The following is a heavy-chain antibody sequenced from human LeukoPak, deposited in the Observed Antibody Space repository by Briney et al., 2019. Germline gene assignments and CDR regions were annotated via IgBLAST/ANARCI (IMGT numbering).Heavy chain of an antibody. Sequence: SWVRXAPGKGLEWXSAISGSGGSTYYADSVKGRFTISRDNSKNTLYLQMNSLRAEDTAVYYCAKVPSMVRGVAFDYWGQGTLVTVSS. D-gene: IGHD3-10*01. CDR3: AKVPSMVRGVAFDY. CDR2: ISGSGGST. V-gene: IGHV3-23*01. J-gene: IGHJ4*02.